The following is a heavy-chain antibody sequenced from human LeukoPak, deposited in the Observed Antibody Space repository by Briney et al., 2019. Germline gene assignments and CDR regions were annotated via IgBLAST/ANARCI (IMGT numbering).Heavy chain of an antibody. Sequence: GGSLRLSCAASGFTFSSYAMHWVRQAPGKGLKWVAVIWYDGSNQYYADSVNGRFTLSRDNSKNTMYLQMNSLRAEDTAVYYCARGTYYFDYWGQGTLVTVSS. V-gene: IGHV3-33*01. CDR2: IWYDGSNQ. J-gene: IGHJ4*02. CDR1: GFTFSSYA. CDR3: ARGTYYFDY.